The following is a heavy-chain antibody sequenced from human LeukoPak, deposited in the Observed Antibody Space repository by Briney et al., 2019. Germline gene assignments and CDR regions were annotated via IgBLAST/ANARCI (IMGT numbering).Heavy chain of an antibody. CDR3: AKDYLVAAAGNSLLEY. CDR2: ISYDGSNK. CDR1: GFSFSRYG. J-gene: IGHJ4*02. V-gene: IGHV3-30*18. Sequence: PGRSLRLYCAASGFSFSRYGMHWVRRAPGKGLEWVAVISYDGSNKYYADSVKGRFTISRDNSKNTLYLQMNSLRAEDTAVYYCAKDYLVAAAGNSLLEYWGQGTLVTVSS. D-gene: IGHD6-13*01.